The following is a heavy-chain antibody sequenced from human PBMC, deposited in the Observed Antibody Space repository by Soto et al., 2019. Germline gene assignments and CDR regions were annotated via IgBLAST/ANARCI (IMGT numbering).Heavy chain of an antibody. CDR1: GVSLSDHV. CDR2: VNRGASSL. V-gene: IGHV3-48*02. J-gene: IGHJ5*02. Sequence: WGTLRLSCAASGVSLSDHVVNWVCQSPGKGLEWISSVNRGASSLYYAESVKGRFTMSRDDAKNSVYLQMNSLRDEDTAVYYCARQINWRDGGAWGQGTLVTVSS. D-gene: IGHD3-16*01. CDR3: ARQINWRDGGA.